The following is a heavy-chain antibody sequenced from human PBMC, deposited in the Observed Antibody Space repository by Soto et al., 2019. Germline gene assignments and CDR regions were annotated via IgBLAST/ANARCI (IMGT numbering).Heavy chain of an antibody. CDR2: IYYSGST. J-gene: IGHJ4*02. CDR3: ARRGVVAATQFSYFYY. V-gene: IGHV4-39*01. CDR1: GGSISSSSYY. Sequence: QLQLQESGPGLVKPSETLSLTCTVSGGSISSSSYYWGWIRQPPGKGLEWIGSIYYSGSTYYNPSLKGRVTISVDTSKNQFSLNLSAVTAADTAVYYCARRGVVAATQFSYFYYCGQGTLVTVSS. D-gene: IGHD2-15*01.